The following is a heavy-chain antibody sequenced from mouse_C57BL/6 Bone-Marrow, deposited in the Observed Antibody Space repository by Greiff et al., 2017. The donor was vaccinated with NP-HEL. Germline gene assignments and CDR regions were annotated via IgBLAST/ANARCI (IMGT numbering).Heavy chain of an antibody. J-gene: IGHJ1*03. CDR2: IYPRSGNT. CDR1: GYTFTSYG. CDR3: ARERIYYGSSYSWYFDV. D-gene: IGHD1-1*01. Sequence: VQLQQSGAELARPGASVKLSCKASGYTFTSYGISWVKQRTGQGLEWIGEIYPRSGNTYYNEKFKGKATLTADKSSSTAYMELRSLTSEDSAVYCCARERIYYGSSYSWYFDVWGTGTTVTVSS. V-gene: IGHV1-81*01.